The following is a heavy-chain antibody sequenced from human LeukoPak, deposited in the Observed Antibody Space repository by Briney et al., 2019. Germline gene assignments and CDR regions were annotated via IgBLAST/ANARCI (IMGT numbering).Heavy chain of an antibody. CDR1: GFTYNSYS. CDR2: ISSSSSYI. Sequence: KCGGSLRLSCAASGFTYNSYSMNCVRQAPGKGLEWVSSISSSSSYIYYADSVKGRFTISRDNAKNSLYLQMNSLRAEDTAVYYCARDPTGYSSSLPIDYWGQGTLVTVSS. J-gene: IGHJ4*02. V-gene: IGHV3-21*01. CDR3: ARDPTGYSSSLPIDY. D-gene: IGHD6-19*01.